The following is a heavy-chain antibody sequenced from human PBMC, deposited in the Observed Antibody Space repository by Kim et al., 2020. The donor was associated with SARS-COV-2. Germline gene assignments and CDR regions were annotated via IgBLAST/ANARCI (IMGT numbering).Heavy chain of an antibody. J-gene: IGHJ4*01. CDR1: GFTFSSYA. CDR3: AKESVGYSGSYFDY. D-gene: IGHD1-26*01. V-gene: IGHV3-23*01. CDR2: ISGSGGST. Sequence: GGSLRLSCAASGFTFSSYAMSWVRQAPGKGLEWVSAISGSGGSTYSADSVKGRLTISRDNSKNTMYLQMNSMRAEDTAVYYCAKESVGYSGSYFDYCGQGTPVTASS.